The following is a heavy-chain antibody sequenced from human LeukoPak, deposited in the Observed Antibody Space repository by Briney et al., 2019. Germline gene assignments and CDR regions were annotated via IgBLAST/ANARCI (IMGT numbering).Heavy chain of an antibody. D-gene: IGHD2-2*01. CDR2: ISSSSSYI. J-gene: IGHJ6*03. CDR1: GFTFSNYN. CDR3: ARDTMTPYFMDV. V-gene: IGHV3-21*01. Sequence: GGSLRLSCAASGFTFSNYNLNWVRPAPGKGLEWVSSISSSSSYIYYADSVKGRFTVSRDNAKNSLYLQMNSLRAEDTAVYYCARDTMTPYFMDVWGKGTTVTISS.